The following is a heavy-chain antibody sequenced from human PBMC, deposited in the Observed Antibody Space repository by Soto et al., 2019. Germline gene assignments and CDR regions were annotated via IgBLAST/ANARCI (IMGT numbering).Heavy chain of an antibody. CDR3: ARASGCSYWFDP. CDR2: ISAYNGNT. V-gene: IGHV1-18*01. CDR1: GYTFTSYG. D-gene: IGHD1-26*01. Sequence: ASVKVSCTASGYTFTSYGISWVRHAPGQGLEWMGWISAYNGNTNYAQKLQGRVTMTTDTSTSTAYMELRSLRSDVTAVYYCARASGCSYWFDPWGQGTLVTVSS. J-gene: IGHJ5*02.